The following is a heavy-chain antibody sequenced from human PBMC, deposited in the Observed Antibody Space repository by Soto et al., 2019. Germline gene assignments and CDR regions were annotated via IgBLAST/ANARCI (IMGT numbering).Heavy chain of an antibody. V-gene: IGHV4-30-2*01. D-gene: IGHD5-12*01. CDR3: AAGGGLPRYY. CDR1: GGSISSGGYS. J-gene: IGHJ4*02. Sequence: QLQLQESGSGLVKPSQTLSLTCAVSGGSISSGGYSWSWIRQPPGKGLEWIGYIYHSGSTYYNPALKRRVTRSVDRSKTQFSRKLSSVTAADTAVYYCAAGGGLPRYYWGQGTLVTVSS. CDR2: IYHSGST.